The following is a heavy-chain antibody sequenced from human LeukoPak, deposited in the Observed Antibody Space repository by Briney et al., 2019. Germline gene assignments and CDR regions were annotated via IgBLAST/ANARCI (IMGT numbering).Heavy chain of an antibody. CDR1: GYTFSSYE. D-gene: IGHD5-12*01. V-gene: IGHV3-48*03. CDR3: ARKDYVGYAQYYDGLDV. CDR2: ISSSGSTK. Sequence: PGGSLRLSCAASGYTFSSYEMNWVRQAPGKGLEGVSYISSSGSTKYYAHSVKGRFTISRDNAKSSLYLQMNSLRAEDTAVYYCARKDYVGYAQYYDGLDVWGKGTTVTVSS. J-gene: IGHJ6*04.